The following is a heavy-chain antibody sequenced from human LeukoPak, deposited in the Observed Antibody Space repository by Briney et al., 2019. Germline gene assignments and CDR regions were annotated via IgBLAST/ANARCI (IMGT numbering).Heavy chain of an antibody. J-gene: IGHJ4*02. V-gene: IGHV1-2*02. CDR1: GYTFTGYY. Sequence: ASVKVSCKASGYTFTGYYMHWVRQAPGQGLEWMGWINPNSGGTNYAQKFQGRVTMTRDTSISTAYMELSRLRSDDTAVYYCARSCSSTSCPIDYWGQGTLVTVAS. CDR2: INPNSGGT. CDR3: ARSCSSTSCPIDY. D-gene: IGHD2-2*01.